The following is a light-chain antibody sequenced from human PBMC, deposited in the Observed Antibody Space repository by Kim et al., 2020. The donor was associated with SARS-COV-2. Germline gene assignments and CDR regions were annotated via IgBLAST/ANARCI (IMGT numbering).Light chain of an antibody. CDR1: SSNIASYY. Sequence: GQMVTISCSGTSSNIASYYVYWCQQLPGTAPRLLIYWNTRRPSGVPARFSGSKSGTSASLATGWLRSEEEADYYCSAWDDSLSGALFGGGTQVTVL. CDR2: WNT. J-gene: IGLJ2*01. V-gene: IGLV1-47*01. CDR3: SAWDDSLSGAL.